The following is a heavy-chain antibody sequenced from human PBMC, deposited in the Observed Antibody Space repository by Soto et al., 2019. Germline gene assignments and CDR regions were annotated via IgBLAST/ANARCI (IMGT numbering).Heavy chain of an antibody. CDR3: ARRKKEMAHHY. CDR1: GGSVSSGSYY. Sequence: PSETLSLTCTVSGGSVSSGSYYWSWIRQPPGKGLEWIGYIYYSGSTNYNPSLKSRVTISVDTSKNQFSLKLSSVTAADTAVYYCARRKKEMAHHYWGQGTLVTVSS. V-gene: IGHV4-61*01. J-gene: IGHJ4*02. CDR2: IYYSGST.